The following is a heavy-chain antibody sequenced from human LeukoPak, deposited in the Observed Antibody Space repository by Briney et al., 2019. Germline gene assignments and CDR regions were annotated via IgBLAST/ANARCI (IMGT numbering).Heavy chain of an antibody. V-gene: IGHV3-23*01. CDR2: ISGSGGST. D-gene: IGHD3-10*01. Sequence: GGSLRLSCAASGFTFSSYAMSWVRQAPGKGLEWVSAISGSGGSTYYADSVMGRFTISRDNSKNTLYLQMNSLRAEDTAVYYCAKRGWFGELLSAFDIWGQGTMVTVSS. CDR3: AKRGWFGELLSAFDI. CDR1: GFTFSSYA. J-gene: IGHJ3*02.